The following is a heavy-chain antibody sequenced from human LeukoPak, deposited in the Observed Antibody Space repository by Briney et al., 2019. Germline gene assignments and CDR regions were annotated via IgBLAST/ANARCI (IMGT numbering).Heavy chain of an antibody. CDR1: GFTFSSYA. Sequence: PGGSLRLSCAASGFTFSSYAMHWVRQAPGKGLEWVAVISYDGSNKYYADSVKGRFTISRDNSKNTLYLQMNSLRAEDTAVYYCAKDHEWSYPYYYGMDVWGQGTTVTVSS. D-gene: IGHD1-26*01. CDR2: ISYDGSNK. V-gene: IGHV3-30*04. J-gene: IGHJ6*02. CDR3: AKDHEWSYPYYYGMDV.